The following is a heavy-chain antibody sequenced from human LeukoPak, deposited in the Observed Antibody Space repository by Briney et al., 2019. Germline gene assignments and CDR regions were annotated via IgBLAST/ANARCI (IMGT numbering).Heavy chain of an antibody. D-gene: IGHD6-13*01. CDR1: GGSISSSSYY. V-gene: IGHV4-39*01. J-gene: IGHJ4*02. CDR3: ASYAAAGWGYYFDY. CDR2: IYYSGST. Sequence: PSETLSLTCTVSGGSISSSSYYWGWIRQPPGKGLEWIGSIYYSGSTYCNPSLKSRVTISVDTSKNQFSLKLSSVTAADTAVYYCASYAAAGWGYYFDYWGQGTLVTVSS.